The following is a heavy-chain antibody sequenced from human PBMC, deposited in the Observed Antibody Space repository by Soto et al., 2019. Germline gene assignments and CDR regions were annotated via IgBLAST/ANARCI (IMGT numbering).Heavy chain of an antibody. CDR1: GVSVSSGSFY. V-gene: IGHV4-61*01. Sequence: SETLSLTXTVSGVSVSSGSFYWAWIRQPPGKGLEWIGFGSYSGTTNYKPSPKSRVTISVDTSRSQISLKVSSLTAADTAVYYCARGATVTQFDYWGRGTLVTVSS. J-gene: IGHJ4*02. CDR3: ARGATVTQFDY. D-gene: IGHD4-17*01. CDR2: GSYSGTT.